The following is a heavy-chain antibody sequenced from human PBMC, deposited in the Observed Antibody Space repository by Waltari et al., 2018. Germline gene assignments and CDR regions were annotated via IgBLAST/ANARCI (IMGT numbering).Heavy chain of an antibody. CDR1: GFTFSTYG. Sequence: QVPLVESGGGVVQPGRSLSLSCAASGFTFSTYGMHWVRQAPGKGMEWVAVIWYDGSNKYYADSVKGRFTISRDNSKNTLFLQMNSLRAEDTAVYYCARGCGGGSCYHDYWGQGTLVTVSS. CDR2: IWYDGSNK. J-gene: IGHJ4*02. CDR3: ARGCGGGSCYHDY. D-gene: IGHD2-15*01. V-gene: IGHV3-33*01.